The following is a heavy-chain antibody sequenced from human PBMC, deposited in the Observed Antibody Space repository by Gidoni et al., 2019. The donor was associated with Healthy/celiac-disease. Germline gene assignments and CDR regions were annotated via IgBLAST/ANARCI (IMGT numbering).Heavy chain of an antibody. CDR3: AKALYCSSTSCYKKDAFDI. J-gene: IGHJ3*02. Sequence: EVQLLESGGGLVQPGGSLRLSCAASGFTFSSYAMSWVRQAPGKGLEWVSAISGSGGSTYYADSVKGRFTISRDNSKNTLYLQMNSLRAEDTAVYYCAKALYCSSTSCYKKDAFDIWGQGTMVTVSS. D-gene: IGHD2-2*02. CDR2: ISGSGGST. CDR1: GFTFSSYA. V-gene: IGHV3-23*01.